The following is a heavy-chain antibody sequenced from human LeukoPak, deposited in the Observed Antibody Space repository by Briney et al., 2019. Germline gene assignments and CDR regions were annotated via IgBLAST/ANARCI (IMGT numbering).Heavy chain of an antibody. V-gene: IGHV1-18*01. J-gene: IGHJ4*02. CDR3: ARLITRGNSLASDY. CDR2: ISTYTGNP. CDR1: GYTFTTYG. Sequence: ASVNVSCKAAGYTFTTYGITWVRQAPGQGLEWMGWISTYTGNPNYAQKIQGRVTMTTDTSTRTAYMELRSLRSDDTAVYYCARLITRGNSLASDYWGQGPLVTVSS. D-gene: IGHD5-18*01.